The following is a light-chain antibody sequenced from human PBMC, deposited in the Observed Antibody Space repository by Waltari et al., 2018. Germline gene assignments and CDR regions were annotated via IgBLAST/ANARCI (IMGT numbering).Light chain of an antibody. Sequence: QSVLTQPPSASGTPGQRATISCSGRRSNIGSNFVYWYQQLPGTAPKRLIYRKNQRPSGVPDRFSGSKSGTSASLAISGLRSEDEADYYCATWDDSLSAWVFGGGTKLTVL. CDR2: RKN. CDR3: ATWDDSLSAWV. V-gene: IGLV1-47*01. CDR1: RSNIGSNF. J-gene: IGLJ3*02.